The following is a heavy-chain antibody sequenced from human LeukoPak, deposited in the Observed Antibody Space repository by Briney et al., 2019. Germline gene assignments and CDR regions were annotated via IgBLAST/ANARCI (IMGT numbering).Heavy chain of an antibody. V-gene: IGHV1-18*01. CDR3: ARDSRRFLEWLSPKFDY. Sequence: ASVKVSCKASGYTFTSYGISWVRQAPGQGLEWMGWISAYNGNTNYAQKLQGRVTMTTDTSTSTAYMELRSLRSDDTAVYYCARDSRRFLEWLSPKFDYWGQGTLVTVSS. D-gene: IGHD3-3*01. J-gene: IGHJ4*02. CDR1: GYTFTSYG. CDR2: ISAYNGNT.